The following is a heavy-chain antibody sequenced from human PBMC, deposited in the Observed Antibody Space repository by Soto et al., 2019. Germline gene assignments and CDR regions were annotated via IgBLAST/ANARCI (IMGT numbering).Heavy chain of an antibody. J-gene: IGHJ4*02. Sequence: QVQLVQSGSEVKKPGASVKVSCEASGYTFTNYGIGWVRQAPGQGLEFMGWINTYNGNTKYPQKFQGRVTMTADTSTSTAYMELRSLRSDDTAVYYCCSSQTPTSFDYWGQGTLVTVSS. V-gene: IGHV1-18*01. D-gene: IGHD2-15*01. CDR1: GYTFTNYG. CDR2: INTYNGNT. CDR3: CSSQTPTSFDY.